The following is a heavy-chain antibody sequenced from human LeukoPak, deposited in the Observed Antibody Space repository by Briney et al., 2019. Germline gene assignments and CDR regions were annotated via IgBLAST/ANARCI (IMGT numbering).Heavy chain of an antibody. Sequence: GRSLRLSCAASGFTFSSYGMHWVRQAPGKGLEWVAVISYDGSNKYYADSVKGRFTISRDNAKNSLYLQMSNLRAEDTAVYFCARGGGLDVWGQGATVTVSS. CDR1: GFTFSSYG. CDR2: ISYDGSNK. V-gene: IGHV3-30*03. CDR3: ARGGGLDV. D-gene: IGHD3-16*01. J-gene: IGHJ6*02.